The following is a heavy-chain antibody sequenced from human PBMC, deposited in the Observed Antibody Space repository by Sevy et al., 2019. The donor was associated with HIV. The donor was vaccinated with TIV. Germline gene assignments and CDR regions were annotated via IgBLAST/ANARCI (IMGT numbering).Heavy chain of an antibody. CDR2: ISSSSSTI. CDR1: GFTFSSYS. CDR3: TRVARLYYYYMDV. V-gene: IGHV3-48*02. J-gene: IGHJ6*03. Sequence: GGSLRLSCAASGFTFSSYSMNWVRQAPGKGLEWVSYISSSSSTIYYADSVKGRFTMSRDNAKNSLYLQMNSLRDEDTAVYYWTRVARLYYYYMDVWGKGTTVTVSS.